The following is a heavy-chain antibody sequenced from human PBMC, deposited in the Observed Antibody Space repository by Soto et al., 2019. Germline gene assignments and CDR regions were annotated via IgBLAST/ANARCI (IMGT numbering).Heavy chain of an antibody. V-gene: IGHV3-23*01. Sequence: GGSLRLSCAASGFTFSSYAMSWVRQAPGKGLEWVSAISGSGGSTYYADSVKGRFTISRDNSKNTLYLQMNSLRAEDTAVYYCAKDHLAGWYWENWFDPWGQGTLVTVSS. CDR2: ISGSGGST. CDR3: AKDHLAGWYWENWFDP. CDR1: GFTFSSYA. J-gene: IGHJ5*02. D-gene: IGHD6-19*01.